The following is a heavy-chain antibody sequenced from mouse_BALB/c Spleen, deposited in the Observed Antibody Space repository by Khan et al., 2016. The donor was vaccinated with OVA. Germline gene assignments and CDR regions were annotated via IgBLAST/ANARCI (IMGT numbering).Heavy chain of an antibody. CDR3: ARSTYRYAFVY. CDR2: IIYTGYT. D-gene: IGHD2-14*01. V-gene: IGHV3-8*02. Sequence: EVQLQESGPSLVKPSQTLSLTCSFTGDSITSGYWNWIRNFPGNKLEYMGYIIYTGYTYYNPSLQSRISITRHTSKHQYYLQLNSVSDEDTATYYCARSTYRYAFVYWGQGTLVTVSA. CDR1: GDSITSGY. J-gene: IGHJ3*01.